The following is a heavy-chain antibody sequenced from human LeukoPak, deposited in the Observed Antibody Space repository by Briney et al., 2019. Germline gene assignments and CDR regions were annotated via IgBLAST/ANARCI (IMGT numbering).Heavy chain of an antibody. CDR3: ARYTEYSSSSGISNYYGMDV. Sequence: GESLKISCKGSGYSFTNYWIGWVRQVPGKGLEWMGIIYPGDSDTRYSPSFQGQVTISADKSISTAYLQWSSLKASDTAMYYCARYTEYSSSSGISNYYGMDVWGQGTTVTVSS. D-gene: IGHD6-6*01. CDR2: IYPGDSDT. V-gene: IGHV5-51*01. J-gene: IGHJ6*02. CDR1: GYSFTNYW.